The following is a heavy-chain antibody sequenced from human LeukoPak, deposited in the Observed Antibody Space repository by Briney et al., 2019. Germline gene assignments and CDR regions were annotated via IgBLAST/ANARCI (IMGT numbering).Heavy chain of an antibody. V-gene: IGHV1-2*02. CDR1: GYTFTGYY. CDR2: INPNSGGT. D-gene: IGHD5-12*01. J-gene: IGHJ4*02. CDR3: ASSIYSGYGFDY. Sequence: ASVKVSCKASGYTFTGYYMHWVRQAPGQGLEWMGWINPNSGGTNYAQKFQGRVTITRDTSISTAYMELSRLRSDDTAVYYCASSIYSGYGFDYWGQGTLVTVSS.